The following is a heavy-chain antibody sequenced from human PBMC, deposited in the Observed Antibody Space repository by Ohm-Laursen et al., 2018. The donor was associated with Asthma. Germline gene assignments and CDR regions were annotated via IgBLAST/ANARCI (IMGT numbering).Heavy chain of an antibody. D-gene: IGHD4-17*01. CDR1: GGSISSYY. V-gene: IGHV4-59*01. J-gene: IGHJ5*02. Sequence: SETLSLTCTVSGGSISSYYWSWIRPPPGKGLEWIGYIYNSASTYYNPSLKSRVTISVDTYKNQFSLKLSSVTAADTAVYYCARATAVFSWFDPWGQGTLVTVSS. CDR2: IYNSAST. CDR3: ARATAVFSWFDP.